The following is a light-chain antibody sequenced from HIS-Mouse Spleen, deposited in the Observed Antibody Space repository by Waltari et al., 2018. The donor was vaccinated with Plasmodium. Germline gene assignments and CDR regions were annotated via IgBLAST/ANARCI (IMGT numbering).Light chain of an antibody. CDR2: EGS. Sequence: QSALPQPASVSGSPGQSITLSCPGTSSHVGMYNPVSWYQQHPGKAPKLMIYEGSKRPSGVSNRFSGSKSGNTASLTISGLQAEDEADYYCCSYAGSSTYVFGTGTKVTVL. J-gene: IGLJ1*01. V-gene: IGLV2-23*01. CDR1: SSHVGMYNP. CDR3: CSYAGSSTYV.